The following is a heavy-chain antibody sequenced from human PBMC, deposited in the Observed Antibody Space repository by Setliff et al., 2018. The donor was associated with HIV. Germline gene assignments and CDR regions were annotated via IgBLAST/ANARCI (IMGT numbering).Heavy chain of an antibody. J-gene: IGHJ4*02. V-gene: IGHV1-69*10. Sequence: GASVKVSCKASGGTISSYAIGWVRQAPGQGLEWMGCIIPTLNIAKPTQKFRDRVTFTADTSASTVYMELSSLRSEDTAMYYCSRSRNLDYWGQGTLVTVSS. D-gene: IGHD4-4*01. CDR2: IIPTLNIA. CDR3: SRSRNLDY. CDR1: GGTISSYA.